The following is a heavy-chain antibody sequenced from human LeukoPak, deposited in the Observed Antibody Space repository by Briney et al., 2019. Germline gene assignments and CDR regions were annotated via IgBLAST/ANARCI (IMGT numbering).Heavy chain of an antibody. V-gene: IGHV3-53*01. Sequence: GGSLRLSCTVSGFTVSTNSMSWVRQAPGKGLEWVSFIYSDNTHYSDSVKGRFTISRDNSKNTLYLQMNSLRAEDTAVYYCARRAGAYSHPYDYWGQGTLVAVSS. D-gene: IGHD4/OR15-4a*01. CDR1: GFTVSTNS. J-gene: IGHJ4*02. CDR2: IYSDNT. CDR3: ARRAGAYSHPYDY.